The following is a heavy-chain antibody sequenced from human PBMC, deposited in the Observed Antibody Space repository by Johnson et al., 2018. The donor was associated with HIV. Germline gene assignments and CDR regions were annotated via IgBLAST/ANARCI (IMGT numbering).Heavy chain of an antibody. Sequence: VQLVESGGGLVQPGGSLKLACAASGFTFSGSALHWVRQSSGKGLEWIGHIRSKGVTYATAYAASVKGRFTISRDNSKNTLYLQMNSLRAEDTAVYYCARVRRSGTYYVDAFDIWGQGTMVTVSS. D-gene: IGHD1-26*01. CDR1: GFTFSGSA. V-gene: IGHV3-73*01. CDR3: ARVRRSGTYYVDAFDI. J-gene: IGHJ3*02. CDR2: IRSKGVTYAT.